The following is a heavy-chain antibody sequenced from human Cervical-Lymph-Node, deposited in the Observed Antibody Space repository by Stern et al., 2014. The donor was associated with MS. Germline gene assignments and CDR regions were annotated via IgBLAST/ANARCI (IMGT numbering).Heavy chain of an antibody. CDR1: GFTFSSYG. Sequence: VQLVQSGGGVVQPGRSLRLSCAASGFTFSSYGMHWVRQAPGKGLEWVAVISYDGSNKYYADSVKGRFTISRDNSKNTLYPQMNSLRAEDTAVYYCAKEGSSWYHFDYWGQGTLVTVSS. CDR3: AKEGSSWYHFDY. CDR2: ISYDGSNK. J-gene: IGHJ4*02. V-gene: IGHV3-30*18. D-gene: IGHD6-13*01.